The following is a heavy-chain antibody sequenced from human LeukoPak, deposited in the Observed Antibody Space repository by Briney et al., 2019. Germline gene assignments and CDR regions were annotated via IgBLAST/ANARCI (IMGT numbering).Heavy chain of an antibody. Sequence: GGSLRLSCVASGFTFSNYAMHWVRQAPGKGLEWVAVISYDGSNKYYADSVKGRFTISRDNSKNTLYLQMKSLRAEDTAVFYCARARLPREAFDIWGQGTMVTVST. CDR1: GFTFSNYA. J-gene: IGHJ3*02. CDR3: ARARLPREAFDI. V-gene: IGHV3-30-3*01. CDR2: ISYDGSNK. D-gene: IGHD4-11*01.